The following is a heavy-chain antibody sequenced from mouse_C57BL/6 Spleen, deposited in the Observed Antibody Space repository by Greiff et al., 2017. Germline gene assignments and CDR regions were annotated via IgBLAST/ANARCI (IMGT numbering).Heavy chain of an antibody. J-gene: IGHJ1*03. CDR2: IHPNSGST. V-gene: IGHV1-64*01. Sequence: QVQLQQSGAELVKPGASVKLSCKASGYTFTSYWMHWVKQRPGQGLEWIGMIHPNSGSTNYNEKFKSKATLTVDKSSSTAYMQLSSLTSEDSAVYYCARGPVVDAWYFEVWGTGTTVTVSS. CDR3: ARGPVVDAWYFEV. D-gene: IGHD1-1*01. CDR1: GYTFTSYW.